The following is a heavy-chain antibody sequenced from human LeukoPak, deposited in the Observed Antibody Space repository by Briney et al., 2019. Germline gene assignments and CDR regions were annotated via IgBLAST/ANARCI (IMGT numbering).Heavy chain of an antibody. CDR3: ARPLVDTGIGAAFDI. Sequence: GGSLRLSCAASGFTFSDYYMSWIRQAPGKGLEWVSYISSSGSTIYYADSVKGRFTVSRDNAKNSLYLQMNSLRAEDTAVYYCARPLVDTGIGAAFDIWGQGTMVTVSS. V-gene: IGHV3-11*01. D-gene: IGHD5-18*01. CDR2: ISSSGSTI. J-gene: IGHJ3*02. CDR1: GFTFSDYY.